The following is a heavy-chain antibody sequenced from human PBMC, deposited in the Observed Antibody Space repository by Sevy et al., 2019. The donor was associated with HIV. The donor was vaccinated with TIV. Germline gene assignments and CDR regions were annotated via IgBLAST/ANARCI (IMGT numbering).Heavy chain of an antibody. J-gene: IGHJ4*02. V-gene: IGHV4-39*01. CDR2: IYYSRST. D-gene: IGHD6-25*01. CDR3: ARHKRSIAAEYFDY. CDR1: GGSISSSSYY. Sequence: SETLSLTCAVSGGSISSSSYYWGWIRQPPGKGLEWIGSIYYSRSTYYDPSLKSRVTISVDTSKNQLSLKLSSVTAADTAVYYCARHKRSIAAEYFDYWGQGTLVTVSS.